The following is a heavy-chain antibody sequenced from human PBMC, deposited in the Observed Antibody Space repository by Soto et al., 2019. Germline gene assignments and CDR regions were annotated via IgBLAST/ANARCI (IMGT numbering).Heavy chain of an antibody. CDR2: IKQDGSEK. Sequence: GGSLRLSCAASGFTFSSYWMSWVRQAPGKGLEWVANIKQDGSEKYYVDSVKGRFTISRDNAKNSLYLQMNSLRAEDTAVYYCARDRMANYDFWSGYYTTNWFDPWGQGTLVTVSS. D-gene: IGHD3-3*01. CDR1: GFTFSSYW. V-gene: IGHV3-7*01. J-gene: IGHJ5*02. CDR3: ARDRMANYDFWSGYYTTNWFDP.